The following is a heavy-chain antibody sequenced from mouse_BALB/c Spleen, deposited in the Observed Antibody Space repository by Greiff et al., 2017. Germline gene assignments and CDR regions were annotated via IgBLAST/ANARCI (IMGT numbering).Heavy chain of an antibody. Sequence: EVKLVESGGGLVQPGGSLKLSCAASGFTFSSYTMSWVRQTPEKRLEWVAYISNGGGSTYYPDTVKGRFTISRDNAKNTLYLQMSSLKSEDTAMYYCARQGYPYYFDYWGQGTTLTVSS. CDR1: GFTFSSYT. CDR3: ARQGYPYYFDY. J-gene: IGHJ2*01. CDR2: ISNGGGST. D-gene: IGHD3-1*01. V-gene: IGHV5-12-2*01.